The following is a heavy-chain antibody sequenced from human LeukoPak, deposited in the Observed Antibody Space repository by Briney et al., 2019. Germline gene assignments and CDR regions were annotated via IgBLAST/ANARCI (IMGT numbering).Heavy chain of an antibody. CDR1: GFTFSSYG. J-gene: IGHJ4*02. V-gene: IGHV3-33*01. CDR2: IWYDGSNK. D-gene: IGHD3-16*02. CDR3: ARGTLGLRLGELSRTFDY. Sequence: PGGSLRLSCAASGFTFSSYGMHWVRQAPGKGLEWVAVIWYDGSNKYYADSVKGRFTISRDNFKNTLYLQMNSLRAEDTAVYYCARGTLGLRLGELSRTFDYWGQGTLVTVSS.